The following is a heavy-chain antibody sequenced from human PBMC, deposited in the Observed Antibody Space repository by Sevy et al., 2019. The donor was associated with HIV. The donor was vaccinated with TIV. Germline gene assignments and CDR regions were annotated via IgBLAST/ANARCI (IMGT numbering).Heavy chain of an antibody. J-gene: IGHJ4*02. Sequence: GGSLRLSCAASGFTFTDSAMFWVRQASGKGLEWVGCIRSKPNNYATALAASIKDRFSISRDDSKNTTYLQMNSLKVEDTAVYYCTCGYGRFDYWGLGTLVTVSS. CDR2: IRSKPNNYAT. CDR3: TCGYGRFDY. CDR1: GFTFTDSA. V-gene: IGHV3-73*01. D-gene: IGHD2-15*01.